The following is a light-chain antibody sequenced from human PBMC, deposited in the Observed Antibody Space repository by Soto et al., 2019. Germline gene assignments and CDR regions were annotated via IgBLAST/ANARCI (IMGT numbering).Light chain of an antibody. V-gene: IGKV3-11*01. CDR3: QQRSDWAST. J-gene: IGKJ4*01. CDR1: QSVSSY. CDR2: DAS. Sequence: EIGLTQSPATLSLSPGERATLSCRASQSVSSYLAWYQQKPGQAPRLLIYDASNRATGIPARFSGSGSGTDFTLTISSLEPDDFAVYYCQQRSDWASTFGGGTKVQIK.